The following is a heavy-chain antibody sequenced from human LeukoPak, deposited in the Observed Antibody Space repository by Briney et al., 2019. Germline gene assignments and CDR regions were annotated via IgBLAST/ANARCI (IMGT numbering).Heavy chain of an antibody. D-gene: IGHD4-17*01. CDR2: ISSSSGTI. CDR3: ARVDYGDYAGEDY. CDR1: GFTFSRFG. J-gene: IGHJ4*02. Sequence: QSGGSLRLSCAASGFTFSRFGMNWVRQAPGKGLEWVSYISSSSGTIYYADSVKGRFTISRDNAKNSRYLQMNSLRAEDTAVYYCARVDYGDYAGEDYWGQGTLVTVSS. V-gene: IGHV3-48*04.